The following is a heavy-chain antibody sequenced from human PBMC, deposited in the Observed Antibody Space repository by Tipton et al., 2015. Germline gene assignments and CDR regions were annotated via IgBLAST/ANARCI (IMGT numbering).Heavy chain of an antibody. CDR1: GGSIRSYY. J-gene: IGHJ4*02. Sequence: TLSLTCTVSGGSIRSYYWRWIRQPPGKELEWIGYIQYSGSTNYNPSLKSRVTISVDTSKTQFSLKVSSVTASDTAVYYCARARGRPGGLFDSWGQGILFPVSS. D-gene: IGHD4-23*01. V-gene: IGHV4-59*01. CDR2: IQYSGST. CDR3: ARARGRPGGLFDS.